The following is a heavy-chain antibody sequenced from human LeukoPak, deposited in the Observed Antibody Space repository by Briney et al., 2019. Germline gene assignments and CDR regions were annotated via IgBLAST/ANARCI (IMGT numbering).Heavy chain of an antibody. Sequence: PGGSLRLSCAASGFTFSSYEMNWVRQAPGKGLEWVAFIRYDGSNKYYADSVKGRFTISRDNSKNTLYLQMNSLRAEDTAVYYCAKDLAGGSSSSVDCWGRGTLVTVSS. CDR3: AKDLAGGSSSSVDC. D-gene: IGHD6-6*01. CDR1: GFTFSSYE. CDR2: IRYDGSNK. V-gene: IGHV3-30*02. J-gene: IGHJ4*02.